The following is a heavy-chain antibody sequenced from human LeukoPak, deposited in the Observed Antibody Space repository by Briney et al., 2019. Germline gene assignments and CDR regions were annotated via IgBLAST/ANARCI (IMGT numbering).Heavy chain of an antibody. CDR3: ARGKQLGVYDAFDI. D-gene: IGHD6-13*01. V-gene: IGHV1-2*02. J-gene: IGHJ3*02. CDR1: GYTCTGYY. Sequence: ASVKVSFKASGYTCTGYYMHWVRQAPGQGLEWKGWINPNSGGTNYAQKFQGRVTMTRDTSISTAYMELSRLRSDDTAVYYCARGKQLGVYDAFDIWGQGTMVTVSS. CDR2: INPNSGGT.